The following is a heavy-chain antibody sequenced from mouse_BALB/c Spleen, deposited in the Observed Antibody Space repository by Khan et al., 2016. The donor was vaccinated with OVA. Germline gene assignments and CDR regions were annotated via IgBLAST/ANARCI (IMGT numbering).Heavy chain of an antibody. CDR1: GYTFTSYC. Sequence: GAELVRPGASVKLSCNASGYTFTSYCMQWVRQRPGQGLEWIGTIFPGDGDTRYTQKFKGKATFTADKSSSTSYMQLSSLTSADSEVYYCANCRYDYIDYWGQGTTLTVSS. D-gene: IGHD2-14*01. J-gene: IGHJ2*01. CDR3: ANCRYDYIDY. CDR2: IFPGDGDT. V-gene: IGHV1-87*01.